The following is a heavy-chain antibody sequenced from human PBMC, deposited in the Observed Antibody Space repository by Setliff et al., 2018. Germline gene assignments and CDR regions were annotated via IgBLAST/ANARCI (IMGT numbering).Heavy chain of an antibody. CDR2: VSPGGDIT. CDR1: GFAFSAYD. J-gene: IGHJ4*02. V-gene: IGHV3-23*01. Sequence: LRLSCAASGFAFSAYDMNWVRQTPGKGLEWVSAVSPGGDITYYPDSVKGRFTISRDNSKNTLYLQMNSLRPEDTAVYYCARTCSGSGCYAGLESWGQGTPVTVSS. CDR3: ARTCSGSGCYAGLES. D-gene: IGHD2-15*01.